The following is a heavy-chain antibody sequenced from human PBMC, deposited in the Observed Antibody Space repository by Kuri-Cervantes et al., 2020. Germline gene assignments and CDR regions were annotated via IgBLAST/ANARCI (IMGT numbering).Heavy chain of an antibody. CDR1: GFTFSDYY. CDR2: ISSSGSTI. CDR3: ARVLIGLGV. J-gene: IGHJ6*04. V-gene: IGHV3-11*04. D-gene: IGHD3-16*01. Sequence: GESLKISCAASGFTFSDYYMSWIRQAPGKGLEWFSYISSSGSTIYYADSVKGRFTIFRDNAKNSLYLQIKSLRAEDTAVYYCARVLIGLGVWGKGTTVTVSS.